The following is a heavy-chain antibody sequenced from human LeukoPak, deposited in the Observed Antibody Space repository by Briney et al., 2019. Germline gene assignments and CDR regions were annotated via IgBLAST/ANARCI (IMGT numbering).Heavy chain of an antibody. V-gene: IGHV3-48*03. J-gene: IGHJ6*03. CDR1: GFTFSRYE. Sequence: GGSLRLSCAASGFTFSRYEMNWVSQAPGKRLEWVSYISSSGSTIYYADSVKGRFTISRDNAKNSLYLQMNSLRAEDTAVYYCARHLKDEYYYYYYMDVWGKGTTVTISS. CDR2: ISSSGSTI. D-gene: IGHD3-3*02. CDR3: ARHLKDEYYYYYYMDV.